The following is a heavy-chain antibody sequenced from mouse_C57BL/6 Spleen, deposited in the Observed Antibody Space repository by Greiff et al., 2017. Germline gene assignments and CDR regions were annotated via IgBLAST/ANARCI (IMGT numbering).Heavy chain of an antibody. CDR1: GYTFTTYP. Sequence: QVQLKESGAELVKPGASVKMSCKASGYTFTTYPIEWMKQNHGKSLEWIGNFHPYNDDTKYNEKFKGKATLTVEKSSSTVYLELSRLTSDDSAVYYCARSYYGNEGNYAMDYWGQGTSVTVSS. V-gene: IGHV1-47*01. CDR3: ARSYYGNEGNYAMDY. D-gene: IGHD2-10*01. CDR2: FHPYNDDT. J-gene: IGHJ4*01.